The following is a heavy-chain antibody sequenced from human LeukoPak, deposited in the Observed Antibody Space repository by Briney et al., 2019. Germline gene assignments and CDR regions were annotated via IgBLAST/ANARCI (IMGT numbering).Heavy chain of an antibody. Sequence: GGSLRLSCAASGFTFSSYAMSWVRQAPGKGLEWVSAISGSGGSTYYADSVKGRFTISRDNSKNTLFLQMNSLKTEDTAVYYCTTALTHNFDYWGQGTLVTVSS. CDR3: TTALTHNFDY. CDR1: GFTFSSYA. V-gene: IGHV3-23*01. J-gene: IGHJ4*02. CDR2: ISGSGGST.